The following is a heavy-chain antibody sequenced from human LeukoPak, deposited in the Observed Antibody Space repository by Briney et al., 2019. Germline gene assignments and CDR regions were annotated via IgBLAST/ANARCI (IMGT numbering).Heavy chain of an antibody. V-gene: IGHV3-48*01. CDR3: ARPLGRQLWLETLFDY. Sequence: GGSLRLSCAASGFTFSDYDMNWVRQAPGKGLEWVSYISRFGTTVYYADSVKGRFTISRDNAKNSLYLQMNSLRAEDTAVYYCARPLGRQLWLETLFDYWGQGTLVTVSS. D-gene: IGHD5-18*01. CDR2: ISRFGTTV. CDR1: GFTFSDYD. J-gene: IGHJ4*02.